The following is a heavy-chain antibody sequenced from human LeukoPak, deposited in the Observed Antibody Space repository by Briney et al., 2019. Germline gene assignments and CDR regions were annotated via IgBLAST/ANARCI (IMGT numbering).Heavy chain of an antibody. CDR1: GFTFSGSW. V-gene: IGHV3-74*01. J-gene: IGHJ4*02. CDR3: TRGGSYPFDY. Sequence: PGGSLRLSCAASGFTFSGSWMHWVRQAPGMGLVWVSRINGDGSTTSYADSVKGRFTISRDNAKNTLYLQMNSLRAEDTAVYYCTRGGSYPFDYWGQGTLVTVSS. D-gene: IGHD1-26*01. CDR2: INGDGSTT.